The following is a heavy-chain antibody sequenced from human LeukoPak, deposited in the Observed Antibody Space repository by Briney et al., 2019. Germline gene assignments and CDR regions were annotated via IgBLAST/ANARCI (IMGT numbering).Heavy chain of an antibody. Sequence: GGSLRLSCAASGFTFSSYSMNLVRQAPGKGLEWVSSSSSSSSYIYYADSVKGRFTISRDNAKNSLYLQMNSLRAEDTAVYYCARDVRWFGELSYYFDYWGQGTLVTVSS. D-gene: IGHD3-10*01. V-gene: IGHV3-21*01. CDR2: SSSSSSYI. CDR3: ARDVRWFGELSYYFDY. J-gene: IGHJ4*02. CDR1: GFTFSSYS.